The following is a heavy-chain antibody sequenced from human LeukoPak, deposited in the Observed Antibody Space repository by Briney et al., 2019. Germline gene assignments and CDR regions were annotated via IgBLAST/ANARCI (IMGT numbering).Heavy chain of an antibody. D-gene: IGHD6-13*01. CDR3: ATGAAYSSSWFYYYYGMDV. CDR2: INHSGST. J-gene: IGHJ6*02. V-gene: IGHV4-34*01. CDR1: GGSISSYY. Sequence: PSETLSPTCTVSGGSISSYYWSWIRQPPGKGLEWIGEINHSGSTNYNPSLKSRVTISVDTSKNQFSLKLSSVTAADTAVYYCATGAAYSSSWFYYYYGMDVWGQGTTVTVSS.